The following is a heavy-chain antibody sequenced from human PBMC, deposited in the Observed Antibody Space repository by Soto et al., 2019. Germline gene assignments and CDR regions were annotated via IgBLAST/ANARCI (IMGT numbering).Heavy chain of an antibody. J-gene: IGHJ1*01. Sequence: GGSLRLSCAASGFTFSSYGMHWVRQAPGKGLEWVAVISYDGSNKYYADSVKGRFTISRDNSKNTLYLQMNSLRAEDTAVYYCAKDQLDYGDYEGSEYFQHWGQGTLVTVSS. CDR2: ISYDGSNK. D-gene: IGHD4-17*01. V-gene: IGHV3-30*18. CDR3: AKDQLDYGDYEGSEYFQH. CDR1: GFTFSSYG.